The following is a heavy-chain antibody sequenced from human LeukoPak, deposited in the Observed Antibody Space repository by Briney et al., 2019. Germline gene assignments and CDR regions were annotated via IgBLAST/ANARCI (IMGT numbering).Heavy chain of an antibody. CDR2: INHSGST. CDR3: ARYRYSSSWYTRGDGDY. V-gene: IGHV4-34*01. CDR1: GGSFSGYY. Sequence: SETLSLTCAVYGGSFSGYYWIWIRQPPGKGLEWIGEINHSGSTNYNPSLKSRVTISVDTSKNQFSLKLSSVTAADTAVYYCARYRYSSSWYTRGDGDYWGQGTLVTVSS. J-gene: IGHJ4*02. D-gene: IGHD6-13*01.